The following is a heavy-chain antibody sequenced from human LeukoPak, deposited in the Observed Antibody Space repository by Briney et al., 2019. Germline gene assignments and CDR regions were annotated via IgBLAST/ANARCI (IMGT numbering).Heavy chain of an antibody. Sequence: GGSLRLSCAASGFTFSSYWMSWVRQAPGKGLEWVANIKQDGSEKYYVDSVKGRFTISRDNAKNSLYLQMNSLKTEDTAVYYCARAYSGYDYRPDYWGQGTLVTVSS. J-gene: IGHJ4*02. V-gene: IGHV3-7*03. CDR2: IKQDGSEK. CDR1: GFTFSSYW. D-gene: IGHD5-12*01. CDR3: ARAYSGYDYRPDY.